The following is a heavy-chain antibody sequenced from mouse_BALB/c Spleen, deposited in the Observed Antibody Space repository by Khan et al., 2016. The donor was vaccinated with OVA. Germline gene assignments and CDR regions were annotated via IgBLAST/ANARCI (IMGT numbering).Heavy chain of an antibody. J-gene: IGHJ2*01. CDR2: ISSGGSVT. CDR1: GFTFSSYA. CDR3: VRIYFGYFDY. Sequence: EVELVEPGGGLVKPGGSLKVSCAASGFTFSSYAMSWVRQTPEKRLEWVATISSGGSVTYYPDSVQGRFTISRDNGKNTLYLLMSSVRSEDTAMYYCVRIYFGYFDYWGQGTTLTVSS. D-gene: IGHD2-1*01. V-gene: IGHV5-9-3*01.